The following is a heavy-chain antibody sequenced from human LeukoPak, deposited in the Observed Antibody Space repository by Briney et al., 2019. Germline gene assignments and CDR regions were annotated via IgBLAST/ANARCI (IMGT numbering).Heavy chain of an antibody. CDR3: ARPTLQTLGA. CDR2: IYSSGSA. V-gene: IGHV4-39*07. CDR1: GGSISSSSYY. D-gene: IGHD3-10*01. Sequence: SETLSLTCTVSGGSISSSSYYWGWIRQPPGKGLEWIGSIYSSGSASYNPSLKSRVSIVLDTSKNQFSLKVTSVTAADTAVYYCARPTLQTLGAWGQGTLVTVSS. J-gene: IGHJ5*02.